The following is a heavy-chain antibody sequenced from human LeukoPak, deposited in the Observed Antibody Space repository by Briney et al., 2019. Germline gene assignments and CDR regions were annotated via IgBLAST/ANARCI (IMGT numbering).Heavy chain of an antibody. CDR3: ARAMENYDFWSGPSPHYYMDV. CDR1: GYTFSNYY. V-gene: IGHV1-46*01. J-gene: IGHJ6*03. CDR2: INPAGGST. Sequence: VASVKISCKASGYTFSNYYIQWVRQAPGQGLEWMGIINPAGGSTTYAQNFQGRVTMTRDTSTSTAYMELRSLRSDDTAVYYCARAMENYDFWSGPSPHYYMDVWGKGTTVTVSS. D-gene: IGHD3-3*01.